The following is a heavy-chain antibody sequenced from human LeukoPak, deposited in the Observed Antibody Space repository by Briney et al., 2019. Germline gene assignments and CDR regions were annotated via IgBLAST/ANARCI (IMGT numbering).Heavy chain of an antibody. V-gene: IGHV4-39*07. CDR1: GGSISSTSYY. CDR2: IYYRGST. Sequence: PSETLSLTCTVSGGSISSTSYYWGWIRQPPGKGLEWIGSIYYRGSTYYNPSLKSRVTISVDTSKNQFSLKLSSVTAADTAVYYCASLDDSSGYYLDYWGQGTLVTVSS. CDR3: ASLDDSSGYYLDY. J-gene: IGHJ4*02. D-gene: IGHD3-22*01.